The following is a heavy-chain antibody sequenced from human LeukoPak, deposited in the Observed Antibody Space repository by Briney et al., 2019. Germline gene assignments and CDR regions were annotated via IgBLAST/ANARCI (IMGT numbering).Heavy chain of an antibody. CDR2: IYDGGST. D-gene: IGHD6-6*01. J-gene: IGHJ3*02. CDR3: ARDRSRAEGAFDI. Sequence: GGSLRLSCAASGFTVSDNYMSWVRQAPGKGLEWVSVIYDGGSTYYADSVKGRFTISRDNSENTLYLQMNSLRAEDTAVYYCARDRSRAEGAFDIWGQGTMVTVSS. V-gene: IGHV3-53*01. CDR1: GFTVSDNY.